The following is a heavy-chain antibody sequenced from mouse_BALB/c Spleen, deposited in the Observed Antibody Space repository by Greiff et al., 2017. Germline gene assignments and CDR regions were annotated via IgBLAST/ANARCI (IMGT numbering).Heavy chain of an antibody. CDR2: IYPGNSDT. V-gene: IGHV1-5*01. D-gene: IGHD2-1*01. CDR1: GYTFTSYW. CDR3: TRERYGNNYAMDY. Sequence: VQLKQSGTVLARPGASVKMSCKASGYTFTSYWMHWVKQRPGQGLEWIGAIYPGNSDTSYNQKFKGKAKLTAVTSTSTAYMELSSLTNEDSAVYYCTRERYGNNYAMDYWGQGTSVTVSS. J-gene: IGHJ4*01.